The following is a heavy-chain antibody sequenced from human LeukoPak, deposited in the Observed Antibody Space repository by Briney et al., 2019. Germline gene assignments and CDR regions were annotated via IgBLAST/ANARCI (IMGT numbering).Heavy chain of an antibody. Sequence: GAALEISFEGAGYSFTSYWIGWGRPMPGKGVEWGGIIYPGDSDTRDSPSFQGQVTISADKSIRTAYLQSSSLNASDTAMYYCARLNSGTPPSYYYYGMDVWGQGTTVTVSS. V-gene: IGHV5-51*01. J-gene: IGHJ6*02. CDR3: ARLNSGTPPSYYYYGMDV. CDR1: GYSFTSYW. CDR2: IYPGDSDT. D-gene: IGHD1-26*01.